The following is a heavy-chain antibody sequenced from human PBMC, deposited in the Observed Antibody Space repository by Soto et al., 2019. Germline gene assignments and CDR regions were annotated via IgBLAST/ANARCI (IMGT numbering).Heavy chain of an antibody. CDR3: ARDWDIVILSVPIPNYNYGMDV. Sequence: GSLRLSCEGSGFTFSAYAMNWVRQAPGKGLEWVSYISSRSDTLYYADSVKGRFTISRDNAKNSVYLQVNNLRDEDTAVYYCARDWDIVILSVPIPNYNYGMDVWGQGTTVTVSS. D-gene: IGHD2-15*01. CDR2: ISSRSDTL. J-gene: IGHJ6*02. CDR1: GFTFSAYA. V-gene: IGHV3-48*02.